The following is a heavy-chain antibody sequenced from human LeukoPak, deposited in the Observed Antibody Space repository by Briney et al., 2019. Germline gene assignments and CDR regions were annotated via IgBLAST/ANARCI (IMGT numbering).Heavy chain of an antibody. Sequence: ASVKVSCKASGYTFTGYYMHWVRQAPGQGLEWMGWINPNSGGTNYAQKFQGRVTMTRDKSISTAYLQWSSLKASDTAMYYCASSSAVSDVFRYDYWGQGTLVTVSS. CDR2: INPNSGGT. V-gene: IGHV1-2*02. D-gene: IGHD4-23*01. CDR3: ASSSAVSDVFRYDY. J-gene: IGHJ4*02. CDR1: GYTFTGYY.